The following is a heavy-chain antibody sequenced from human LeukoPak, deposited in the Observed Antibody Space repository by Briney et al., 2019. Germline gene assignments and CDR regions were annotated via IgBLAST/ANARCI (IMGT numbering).Heavy chain of an antibody. J-gene: IGHJ6*02. CDR1: GYTFTSYG. D-gene: IGHD3-10*01. Sequence: ASVKVSRKASGYTFTSYGISWLRQAPGQGLEWMGWISAYNGNTNYAQKLQGRVTMTTDTSTSTAYMELRSLRSDDTAVYYCARFTMVRGVITYYYYYGMDVWGQGTTVTVSS. V-gene: IGHV1-18*01. CDR2: ISAYNGNT. CDR3: ARFTMVRGVITYYYYYGMDV.